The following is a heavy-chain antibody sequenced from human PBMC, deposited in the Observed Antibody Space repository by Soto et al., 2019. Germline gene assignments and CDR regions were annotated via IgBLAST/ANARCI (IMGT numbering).Heavy chain of an antibody. CDR1: GYTFSDYY. CDR3: ARSFDTSMGPFDY. Sequence: AAVKNTCKASGYTFSDYYINWVRHAPGQGLEWMGWINTHTGGTHCAQNFQGRVTITRDTPISTAYLELRRVRSDDTAIYYCARSFDTSMGPFDYWGQGALVPVSS. V-gene: IGHV1-2*02. CDR2: INTHTGGT. J-gene: IGHJ4*02. D-gene: IGHD5-18*01.